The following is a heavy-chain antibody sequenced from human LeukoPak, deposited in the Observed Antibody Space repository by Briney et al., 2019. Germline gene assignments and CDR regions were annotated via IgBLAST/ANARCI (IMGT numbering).Heavy chain of an antibody. CDR2: FDPEDGET. Sequence: ASVNVSCKVSGYTLTELSMHWVRQAPGKGLEWMGGFDPEDGETIYSQKFQGRVTMTEDTSTDTAYMELSSLRSEDTAVYYCATFAATIHAGNFQHWGQGTLVTVSS. CDR1: GYTLTELS. CDR3: ATFAATIHAGNFQH. V-gene: IGHV1-24*01. J-gene: IGHJ1*01. D-gene: IGHD5-24*01.